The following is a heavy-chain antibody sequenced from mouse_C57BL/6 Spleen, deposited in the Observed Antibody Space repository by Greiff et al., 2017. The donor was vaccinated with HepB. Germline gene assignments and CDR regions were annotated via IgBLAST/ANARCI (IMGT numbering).Heavy chain of an antibody. CDR2: IDPANGNT. Sequence: EVQLQQSVAELVRPGASVKLSCTASGFNIKNTYMHWVQQRPEQGLEWIGRIDPANGNTKYAPKFQGKATITADTSSNTAYLQLSSLTSEDTAIYYCARSHYYGSTHFDYWGQGTTLTVSS. J-gene: IGHJ2*01. V-gene: IGHV14-3*01. D-gene: IGHD1-1*01. CDR3: ARSHYYGSTHFDY. CDR1: GFNIKNTY.